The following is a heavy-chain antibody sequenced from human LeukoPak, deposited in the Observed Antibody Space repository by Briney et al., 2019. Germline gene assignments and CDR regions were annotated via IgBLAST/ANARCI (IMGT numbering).Heavy chain of an antibody. D-gene: IGHD5-18*01. Sequence: SVKVSCKASGGTFTRYAISWVRQATGQGLEWMGGIIPIFGTVNYVQKFQGRVTITADESTSTAYMELSSLRSEDTAVYYCARDRGYSYGYEWYYYYGMDVWGQGTTVTVSS. CDR3: ARDRGYSYGYEWYYYYGMDV. V-gene: IGHV1-69*13. CDR2: IIPIFGTV. CDR1: GGTFTRYA. J-gene: IGHJ6*02.